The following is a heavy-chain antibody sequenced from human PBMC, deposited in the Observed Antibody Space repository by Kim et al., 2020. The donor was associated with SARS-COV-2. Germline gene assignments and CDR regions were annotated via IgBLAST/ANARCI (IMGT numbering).Heavy chain of an antibody. CDR1: GYSFTSYW. CDR2: IYPGDSDT. Sequence: GESLKISCKGSGYSFTSYWIGWVRQMPGKGLEWMGIIYPGDSDTRYSPSFQGQVTISADKSISTAYLQWSSLKASDTAMYYCARPGSRDPNRGGMDVWGQGTTVTVSS. V-gene: IGHV5-51*01. J-gene: IGHJ6*02. CDR3: ARPGSRDPNRGGMDV. D-gene: IGHD1-1*01.